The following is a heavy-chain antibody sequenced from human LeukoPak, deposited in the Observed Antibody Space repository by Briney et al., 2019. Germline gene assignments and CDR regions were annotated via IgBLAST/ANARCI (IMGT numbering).Heavy chain of an antibody. CDR1: GYTFTSYG. V-gene: IGHV1-18*01. CDR3: ARDGGRTTVTTFRATLNWFDP. CDR2: ISAYNGNT. J-gene: IGHJ5*02. D-gene: IGHD4-17*01. Sequence: ASVKVSCKASGYTFTSYGISWVRQAPGQGLEWMGWISAYNGNTNYAQKLQGRVTMTTDTSTSTAYMELRSLRSDDTAVYYCARDGGRTTVTTFRATLNWFDPWGQGTLVTVSS.